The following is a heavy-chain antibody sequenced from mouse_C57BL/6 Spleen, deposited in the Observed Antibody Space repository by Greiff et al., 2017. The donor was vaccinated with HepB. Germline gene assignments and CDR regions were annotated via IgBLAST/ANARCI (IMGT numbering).Heavy chain of an antibody. Sequence: VQLVESGAELARPGASVKLSCKASGYTFTSYGISWVKQRTGQGLEWIGEIYPRSGNTYYNEKFKGKATLTADKSSSTAYMELRSLTSEDSAVYFCAREDGSSNWYFDVWGTGTTVTVSS. CDR1: GYTFTSYG. CDR2: IYPRSGNT. J-gene: IGHJ1*03. D-gene: IGHD1-1*01. V-gene: IGHV1-81*01. CDR3: AREDGSSNWYFDV.